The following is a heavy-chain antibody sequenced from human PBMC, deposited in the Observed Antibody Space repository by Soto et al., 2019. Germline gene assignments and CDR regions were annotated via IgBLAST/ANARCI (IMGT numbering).Heavy chain of an antibody. CDR1: GGSISSGGYY. D-gene: IGHD3-10*01. CDR3: ARDKGSGIDIRWFDP. J-gene: IGHJ5*02. CDR2: IYYSGST. Sequence: SETLSLTCTVSGGSISSGGYYWSWIRQHPGKGLEWIGYIYYSGSTYYNPSLKSRVTISVDTSKNQFSLKLCSVTAADTAVYYCARDKGSGIDIRWFDPWGQGTLVTVCS. V-gene: IGHV4-31*02.